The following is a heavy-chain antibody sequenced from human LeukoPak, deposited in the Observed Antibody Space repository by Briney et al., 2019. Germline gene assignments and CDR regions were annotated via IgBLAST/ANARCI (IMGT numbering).Heavy chain of an antibody. J-gene: IGHJ6*03. Sequence: GGSLRLSCAASGFTFSSYSMNWVRQAPGKGLEWVSSISSSSSYIYYADSVKGRFTISRDNAKNSLYLQMNSLRAEDTAVYYCARAPGGSGSYWVYYYYYYMDVWGKGTTVTISS. CDR3: ARAPGGSGSYWVYYYYYYMDV. CDR2: ISSSSSYI. V-gene: IGHV3-21*01. CDR1: GFTFSSYS. D-gene: IGHD3-10*01.